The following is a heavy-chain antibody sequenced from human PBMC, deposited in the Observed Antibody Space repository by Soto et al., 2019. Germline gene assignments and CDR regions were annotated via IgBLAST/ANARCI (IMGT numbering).Heavy chain of an antibody. Sequence: QVQLVQSGAEVKKPGASVKVSCKASGYTFTSYDINWVRQATGQGLEWMGWMNPNSGNTGYAQKWQGRVTMTRNTSISPAHLELSSVRSEDTDVYYGARGLGDIVVVAAAMGRDYYYYYMDVWGKGTTVTVSS. V-gene: IGHV1-8*01. D-gene: IGHD2-2*01. CDR3: ARGLGDIVVVAAAMGRDYYYYYMDV. CDR2: MNPNSGNT. J-gene: IGHJ6*03. CDR1: GYTFTSYD.